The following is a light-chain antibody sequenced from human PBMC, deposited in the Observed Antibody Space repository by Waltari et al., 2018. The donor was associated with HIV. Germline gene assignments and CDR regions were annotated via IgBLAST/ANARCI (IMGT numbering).Light chain of an antibody. Sequence: QSALTQPASVSGSPGQSITISCTGTSSDVGSYNLVSWYQQHPGKAPKLMIYEVNKRPSGVSNRFSGSKSGNTASLTISGLQAEDEADYYCCSYAGSPYVFGTGT. CDR3: CSYAGSPYV. CDR2: EVN. CDR1: SSDVGSYNL. V-gene: IGLV2-23*02. J-gene: IGLJ1*01.